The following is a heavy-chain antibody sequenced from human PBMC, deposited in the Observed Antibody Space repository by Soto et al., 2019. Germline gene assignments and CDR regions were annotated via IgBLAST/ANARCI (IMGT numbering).Heavy chain of an antibody. J-gene: IGHJ4*02. D-gene: IGHD1-26*01. V-gene: IGHV4-34*01. CDR2: INHSGST. CDR3: ARGLVGATTRVFDY. CDR1: GGSFSGYY. Sequence: SETLSLTCAVYGGSFSGYYWSWIRQPPGKGLEWIGEINHSGSTNYNPSLKSRVTISVDTSKNQFSLKLSSVTAADTAVYYCARGLVGATTRVFDYWGQGTRVTVSS.